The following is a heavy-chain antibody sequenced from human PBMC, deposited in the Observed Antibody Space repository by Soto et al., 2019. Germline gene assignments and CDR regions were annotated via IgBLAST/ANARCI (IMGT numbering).Heavy chain of an antibody. CDR2: IIPIFGTA. V-gene: IGHV1-69*01. CDR1: GGTFSSYA. D-gene: IGHD4-17*01. Sequence: QVQLVQSGAEVKKPGSSVKVSCKASGGTFSSYAISWVRQAPGQGLEWMGGIIPIFGTANYAQKFQGRVTITADESTSTAYMELSSLRSEDTAVYYFARVRSGPNGDYARRYFYYWGQGTLVTVSS. J-gene: IGHJ4*02. CDR3: ARVRSGPNGDYARRYFYY.